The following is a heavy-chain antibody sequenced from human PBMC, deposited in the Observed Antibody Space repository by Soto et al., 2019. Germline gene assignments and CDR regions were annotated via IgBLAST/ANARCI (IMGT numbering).Heavy chain of an antibody. CDR3: ARDTGRGISVAGTIDY. Sequence: EVQVVESGGGLVQPGGSLRLSYAASGFTFSSYWMHWVSQAPGNGLVWVSRTNSDGRSTSYADSVKGRLTISRDNAKNTLYLQMNSLRADDTAVYYCARDTGRGISVAGTIDYWGQGTLVTVSS. J-gene: IGHJ4*02. D-gene: IGHD6-19*01. V-gene: IGHV3-74*01. CDR2: TNSDGRST. CDR1: GFTFSSYW.